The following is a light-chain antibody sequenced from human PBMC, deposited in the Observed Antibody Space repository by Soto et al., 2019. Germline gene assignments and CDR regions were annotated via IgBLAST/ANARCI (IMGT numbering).Light chain of an antibody. CDR3: XXXXXXPPXT. CDR1: QSVSSY. V-gene: IGKV3-11*01. CDR2: DAS. Sequence: EIVLTQSPATLSLSPGERATLSCRASQSVSSYLAWYQQKPGQAPRLLIYDASNRATGIPARFCGSGCGTDFTLPXXXXXXXXXXXXXXXXXXXXPPXTFGQGTKVEIK. J-gene: IGKJ1*01.